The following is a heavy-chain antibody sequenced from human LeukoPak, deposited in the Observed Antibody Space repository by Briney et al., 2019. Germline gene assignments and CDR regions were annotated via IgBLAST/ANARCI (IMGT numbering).Heavy chain of an antibody. V-gene: IGHV3-48*03. CDR3: AKEAALRD. J-gene: IGHJ4*02. CDR1: GFIFSTYE. Sequence: GGSLRLSCAASGFIFSTYEMNWVRQAPGKGLEWISYISSSGTTIYYADSAKGRFTISRDNAKNSLFLQMNSLRAEDTAIYYCAKEAALRDWGQGILVTVSS. D-gene: IGHD2-15*01. CDR2: ISSSGTTI.